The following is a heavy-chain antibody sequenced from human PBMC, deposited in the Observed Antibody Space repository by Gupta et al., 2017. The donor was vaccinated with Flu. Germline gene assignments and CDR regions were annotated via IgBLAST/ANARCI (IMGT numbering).Heavy chain of an antibody. CDR2: IYHSGST. J-gene: IGHJ3*02. Sequence: QVQLQESGPGLVKPSETLSLTCAVSGYSISSGYYWGWIRQPPGKGLEWFGSIYHSGSTYYNPSLKSRVTISVDTSKNQFSLKLSSVTAADTAVYYCARDVPLFFLNYYDSSAFDIWGQGTMVTVSS. CDR1: GYSISSGYY. D-gene: IGHD3-22*01. V-gene: IGHV4-38-2*02. CDR3: ARDVPLFFLNYYDSSAFDI.